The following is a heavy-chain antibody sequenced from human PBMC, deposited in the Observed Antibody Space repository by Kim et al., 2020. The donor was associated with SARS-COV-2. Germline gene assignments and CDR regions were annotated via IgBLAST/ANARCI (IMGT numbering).Heavy chain of an antibody. V-gene: IGHV3-23*01. Sequence: KGRFTLSRDNTKNTLYLQMNSLRAEDTAVYYCAKDAGYYDVWSADRWFDPWGQGTLVTVSS. J-gene: IGHJ5*02. CDR3: AKDAGYYDVWSADRWFDP. D-gene: IGHD3-3*01.